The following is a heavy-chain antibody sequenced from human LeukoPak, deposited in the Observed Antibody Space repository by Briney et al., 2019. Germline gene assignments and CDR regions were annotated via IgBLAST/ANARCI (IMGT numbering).Heavy chain of an antibody. CDR3: ARGDRDTPESYYYGMDV. CDR1: GLTVSSNY. V-gene: IGHV3-66*01. D-gene: IGHD5-18*01. J-gene: IGHJ6*02. Sequence: PGGSLRLSCAASGLTVSSNYMSWVRQAPGKGLEWVSVIYSGGNTYYADSVKGRFTISRDNSKNTLYLQMNSLRAEDTAVYYCARGDRDTPESYYYGMDVWGQGTTVTVSS. CDR2: IYSGGNT.